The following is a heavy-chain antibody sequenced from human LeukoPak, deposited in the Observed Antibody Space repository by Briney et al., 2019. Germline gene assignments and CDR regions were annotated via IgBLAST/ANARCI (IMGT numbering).Heavy chain of an antibody. CDR2: IYTSGST. Sequence: PSETLSLTCTVSGGSISSSSYYWSWIRQPAGKGLEWIGRIYTSGSTNYNPSLKSRVTMSVDTSKNQFSLKLSSVTAADTAVYYCAREEAARPDYFDYWGQGTLVTVSS. D-gene: IGHD6-6*01. CDR1: GGSISSSSYY. V-gene: IGHV4-61*02. J-gene: IGHJ4*02. CDR3: AREEAARPDYFDY.